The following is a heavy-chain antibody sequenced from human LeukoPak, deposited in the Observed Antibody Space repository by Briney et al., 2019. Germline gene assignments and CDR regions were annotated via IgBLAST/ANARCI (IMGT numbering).Heavy chain of an antibody. D-gene: IGHD2-2*01. J-gene: IGHJ4*02. CDR2: IYYSGST. CDR3: ATLGASSTSG. Sequence: PSETLSLTCTVSGGSISGSSYYWGWIRQPPGKGLEWIGSIYYSGSTYYNPSLKSRVTISVDTSKNQFSLKLSSVTAADTAVYYCATLGASSTSGWGQGTLVTVSS. V-gene: IGHV4-39*07. CDR1: GGSISGSSYY.